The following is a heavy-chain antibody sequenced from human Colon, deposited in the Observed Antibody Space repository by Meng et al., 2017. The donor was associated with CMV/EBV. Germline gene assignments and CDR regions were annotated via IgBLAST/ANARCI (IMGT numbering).Heavy chain of an antibody. Sequence: TVSAYGMGGVRQAPGKGLVWVSRINGDGSQSDYGDSVKGRFTISRDNAKNTVYLQMRSLGVEDTAIYFCARMEYYDSSGYYGYLQRWGQGTLVTVSS. CDR3: ARMEYYDSSGYYGYLQR. CDR2: INGDGSQS. J-gene: IGHJ1*01. CDR1: TVSAYG. V-gene: IGHV3-74*01. D-gene: IGHD3-22*01.